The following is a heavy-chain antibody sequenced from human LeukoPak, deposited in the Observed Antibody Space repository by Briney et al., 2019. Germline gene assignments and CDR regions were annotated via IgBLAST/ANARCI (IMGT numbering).Heavy chain of an antibody. J-gene: IGHJ4*02. Sequence: ASVKVSCKASGYTFTGYYMHWVRQAPGQGLEWMGGINPNSGGTNYAQKFQGRVTMTRDTSISTAYMELSRLRSDDTAVYYCARDPLGVVVVAATFDYWGEGTLVTVSS. V-gene: IGHV1-2*02. CDR3: ARDPLGVVVVAATFDY. D-gene: IGHD2-15*01. CDR1: GYTFTGYY. CDR2: INPNSGGT.